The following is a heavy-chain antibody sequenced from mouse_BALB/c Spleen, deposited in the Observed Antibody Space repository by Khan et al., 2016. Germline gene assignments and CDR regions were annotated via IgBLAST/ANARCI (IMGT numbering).Heavy chain of an antibody. D-gene: IGHD2-1*01. CDR1: GYTFTSYW. CDR3: ASLYGNYGPYALDY. CDR2: INPSTGYT. J-gene: IGHJ4*01. V-gene: IGHV1-7*01. Sequence: QVQLKQSGAELAKPGASVKMSCKASGYTFTSYWMHWVKQRPGQGLEWIGYINPSTGYTEYNQKFRDMATLTADKSSSTAYMQLSSLTSEDSAVYYCASLYGNYGPYALDYWGQGTSVTVSS.